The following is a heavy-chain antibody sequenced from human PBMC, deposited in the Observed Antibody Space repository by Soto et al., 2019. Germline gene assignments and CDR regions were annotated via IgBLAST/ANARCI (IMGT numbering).Heavy chain of an antibody. Sequence: QLQLVESGGGVVQPGRSLRLSCAASGFTFSDYGMHWVRQAPGTGLEWVAVISYDGSDIYYADSVKGRFTISRDNSKNRLYLQMNSLRAEDTAVYYCATMERLFDYWGQGTLVTVSS. CDR3: ATMERLFDY. D-gene: IGHD3-3*01. CDR1: GFTFSDYG. V-gene: IGHV3-30*03. CDR2: ISYDGSDI. J-gene: IGHJ4*02.